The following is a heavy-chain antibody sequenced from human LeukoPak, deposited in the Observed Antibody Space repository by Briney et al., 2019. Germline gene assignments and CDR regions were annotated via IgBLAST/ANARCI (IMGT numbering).Heavy chain of an antibody. CDR2: INHSGST. CDR1: GGSFSGYY. V-gene: IGHV4-34*01. CDR3: ARVRLLSHVIENYYYYYMDV. J-gene: IGHJ6*03. Sequence: SETLSLTCAVYGGSFSGYYWSWIRQPPGKGLEWIGEINHSGSTNYNPSLKSRVTISVDTSKNQFSLKLSSVTAADTAVYYCARVRLLSHVIENYYYYYMDVWGKGTTVTVSS. D-gene: IGHD2-21*01.